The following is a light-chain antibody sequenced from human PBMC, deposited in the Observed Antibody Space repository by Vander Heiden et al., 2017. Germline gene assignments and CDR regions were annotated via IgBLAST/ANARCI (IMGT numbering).Light chain of an antibody. Sequence: DIQMTQSPSSLSASVGDRVTITCRASQSISSYLKWYQQQPRKAPKRLFYAASSLQSRFPSRFSGSGSRTDFTLTNSSLQPVDFSTYYCQHFKTFGQGTKVEIK. CDR3: QHFKT. CDR2: AAS. J-gene: IGKJ1*01. V-gene: IGKV1-39*01. CDR1: QSISSY.